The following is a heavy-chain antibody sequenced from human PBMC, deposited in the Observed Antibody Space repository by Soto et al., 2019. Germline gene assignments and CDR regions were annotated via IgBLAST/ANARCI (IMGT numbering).Heavy chain of an antibody. CDR2: IFYDGYT. CDR1: GDSISGSPYF. CDR3: ARLQAAVPHY. D-gene: IGHD6-13*01. J-gene: IGHJ4*02. V-gene: IGHV4-39*01. Sequence: QLKLQESGPGLVKPSETLSLTCTVSGDSISGSPYFWGWIRQPPGKGLEWIASIFYDGYTYYTPSLKSRAIISVDTSKNQFSLKLTSVAAADTAIYFCARLQAAVPHYWGQGTLVIVSS.